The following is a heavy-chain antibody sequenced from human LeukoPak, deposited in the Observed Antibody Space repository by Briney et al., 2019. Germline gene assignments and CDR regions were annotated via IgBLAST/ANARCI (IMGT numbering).Heavy chain of an antibody. D-gene: IGHD4-17*01. CDR2: IKQDGTEK. CDR3: ARPTTVTMVDAFNI. Sequence: GGSLRLSCAAAGFNFSSYWMTWVRQAQGQGLEWVGNIKQDGTEKYYVDSVKGRFTISRDNAKNSLYLQMNSLRAVDTAVYFCARPTTVTMVDAFNIWGQGTMVTVSS. V-gene: IGHV3-7*04. J-gene: IGHJ3*02. CDR1: GFNFSSYW.